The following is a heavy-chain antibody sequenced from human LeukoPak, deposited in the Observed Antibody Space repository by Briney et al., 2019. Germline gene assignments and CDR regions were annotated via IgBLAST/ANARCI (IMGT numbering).Heavy chain of an antibody. V-gene: IGHV3-33*01. J-gene: IGHJ4*02. Sequence: QPGRSLRLSCAASGFTFSSYGMHWVRQAPGKGLEWVAVIWYDGSNKYYADSVKGRFTISRDNSKNTLYLQMNSLRAEDTAVYYCASRDGSGGFYRYFDYWGQGTLVTVSS. CDR2: IWYDGSNK. D-gene: IGHD3-10*01. CDR3: ASRDGSGGFYRYFDY. CDR1: GFTFSSYG.